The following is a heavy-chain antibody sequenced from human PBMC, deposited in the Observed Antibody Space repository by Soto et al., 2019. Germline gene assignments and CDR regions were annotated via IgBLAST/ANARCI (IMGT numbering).Heavy chain of an antibody. J-gene: IGHJ4*02. CDR3: ARAGGTTVTTFYDY. D-gene: IGHD4-17*01. CDR2: ISAYNGNT. V-gene: IGHV1-18*01. Sequence: QVQLVQSGAEVKKPGASVKVSCKASGYTFTSYGIGWVRQAPGQGLEWMGWISAYNGNTNDAQKLQGRVTMTTDTSTSTAYMELRSLRPDDTAVYYGARAGGTTVTTFYDYWGQGTLVTVSS. CDR1: GYTFTSYG.